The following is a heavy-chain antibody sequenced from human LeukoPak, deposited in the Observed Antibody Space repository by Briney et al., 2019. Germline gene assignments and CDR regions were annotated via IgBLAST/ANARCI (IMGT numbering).Heavy chain of an antibody. Sequence: PGGSLRLSCTASGFLFRNYAMTWVRQAPEKGLEWVSSIGGSGGVTYLADSVKGRFSISRDNSKNTLYLQMNSLRAEDTAVYYCARAAYDSSGYLTLWGQGTLVTVSS. CDR2: IGGSGGVT. CDR1: GFLFRNYA. D-gene: IGHD3-22*01. V-gene: IGHV3-23*01. CDR3: ARAAYDSSGYLTL. J-gene: IGHJ4*02.